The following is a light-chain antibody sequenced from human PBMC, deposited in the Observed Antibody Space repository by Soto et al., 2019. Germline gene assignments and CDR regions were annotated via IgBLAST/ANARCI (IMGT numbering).Light chain of an antibody. J-gene: IGLJ2*01. CDR3: SSYARRSNLV. V-gene: IGLV2-8*01. CDR1: SSDVGGYNY. CDR2: EVS. Sequence: QSALTQPPSASGSPGQLVTASCTGTSSDVGGYNYVSWYQQHPGKAPKLLIYEVSKRPSGVPDRFSGSKSGYTASLTVSGLQAEDEADYYCSSYARRSNLVFGGGTKVTVL.